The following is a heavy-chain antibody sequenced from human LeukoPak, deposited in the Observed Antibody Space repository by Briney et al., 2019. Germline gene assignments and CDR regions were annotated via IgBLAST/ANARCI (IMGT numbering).Heavy chain of an antibody. CDR3: ARDWGDSSSLLSHYYYMDV. V-gene: IGHV1-69*13. Sequence: ASVKVSCKASGGTFSSYAIRWVRQAPGQGLEWMGGIIPIFGTANYAQKFQGRVTITADESTSTAYMELSSLRSEDTAVYYCARDWGDSSSLLSHYYYMDVWGKGTTVTVSS. CDR2: IIPIFGTA. CDR1: GGTFSSYA. J-gene: IGHJ6*03. D-gene: IGHD6-6*01.